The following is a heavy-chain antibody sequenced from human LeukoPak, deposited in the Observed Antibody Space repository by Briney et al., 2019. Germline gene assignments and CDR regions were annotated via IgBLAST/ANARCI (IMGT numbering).Heavy chain of an antibody. Sequence: GESLKISCKGSGYSFTSYWIGWVRQMPGKGLEWMGIIFPGDSDTRYSPSFQGQVTISADKSISTAYLQWSSLKASDTAMYYCARHFYYDSSGSRGWFDPWGQGTLVTVSS. V-gene: IGHV5-51*01. CDR1: GYSFTSYW. J-gene: IGHJ5*02. CDR3: ARHFYYDSSGSRGWFDP. CDR2: IFPGDSDT. D-gene: IGHD3-22*01.